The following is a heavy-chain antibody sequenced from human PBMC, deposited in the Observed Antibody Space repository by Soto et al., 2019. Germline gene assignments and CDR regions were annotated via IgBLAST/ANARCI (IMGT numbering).Heavy chain of an antibody. CDR3: ARHRSDGVVRPYYFDY. D-gene: IGHD2-15*01. J-gene: IGHJ4*02. CDR2: IYYSGII. V-gene: IGHV4-39*01. CDR1: GGSISSSSYY. Sequence: SETLSLTCTVSGGSISSSSYYWGWIRQPPGKGLEWIGSIYYSGIIYYNPSLKSRLTISVDTSKNQFSLKLTSVTAADTAVYYCARHRSDGVVRPYYFDYWGQGTLVTVSS.